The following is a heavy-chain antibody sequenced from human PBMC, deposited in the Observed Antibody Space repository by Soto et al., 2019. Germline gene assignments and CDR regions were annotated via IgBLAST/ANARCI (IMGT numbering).Heavy chain of an antibody. Sequence: QVQLVQSGAEVKKPGASVKVSCKASGYTFTSYDINWVRQATGQGLEWMGWMNPNSGNTGYAQKFQGRVTMTRNTSISTAYMELSSLRSEDTAVYFCARGSKGSSWYAYWFDPWGQGTLVTVSS. CDR1: GYTFTSYD. J-gene: IGHJ5*02. D-gene: IGHD6-13*01. CDR3: ARGSKGSSWYAYWFDP. V-gene: IGHV1-8*01. CDR2: MNPNSGNT.